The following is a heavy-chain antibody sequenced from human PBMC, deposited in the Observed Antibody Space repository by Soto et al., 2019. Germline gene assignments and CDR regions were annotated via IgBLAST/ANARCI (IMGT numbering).Heavy chain of an antibody. CDR3: ASSCHQNGMDV. CDR2: INSDGSST. Sequence: GGSLRLSCAASGFTFSSYWMHWVRQAPGKGLVWVSRINSDGSSTSYADSVKGRFTISRDNAKNTLYLQMNSLRAEDTAVYYCASSCHQNGMDVWGKGTTVTVSS. CDR1: GFTFSSYW. V-gene: IGHV3-74*01. J-gene: IGHJ6*04. D-gene: IGHD2-2*01.